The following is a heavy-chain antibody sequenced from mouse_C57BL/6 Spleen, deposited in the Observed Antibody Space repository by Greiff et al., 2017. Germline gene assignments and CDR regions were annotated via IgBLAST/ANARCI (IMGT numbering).Heavy chain of an antibody. J-gene: IGHJ3*01. CDR3: ARNYNLSWFAY. CDR2: IYPRSGNT. V-gene: IGHV1-81*01. Sequence: VQLQQSGAELARPGASVKLSCKASGYTFTSYGISWVKQRTGQGLEWIGEIYPRSGNTYYNEKFKGKATLTADKSSSTAYMALRSLTSEDAAVYFCARNYNLSWFAYWGQGTLVTVSA. D-gene: IGHD6-1*01. CDR1: GYTFTSYG.